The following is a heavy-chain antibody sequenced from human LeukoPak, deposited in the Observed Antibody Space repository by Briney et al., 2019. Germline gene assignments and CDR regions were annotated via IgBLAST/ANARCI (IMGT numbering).Heavy chain of an antibody. CDR1: GGSISSSSYY. J-gene: IGHJ3*02. CDR3: ARAGITIFGVVKRDAFDI. D-gene: IGHD3-3*01. V-gene: IGHV4-39*07. Sequence: SETLSLTCTVSGGSISSSSYYWGWIRQPPGKGLEWIGSIYYSGSTNYNPSLKSRVTISVDTSKNQFSLKLSSVTAADTAVYYCARAGITIFGVVKRDAFDIWGQGTMVTVSS. CDR2: IYYSGST.